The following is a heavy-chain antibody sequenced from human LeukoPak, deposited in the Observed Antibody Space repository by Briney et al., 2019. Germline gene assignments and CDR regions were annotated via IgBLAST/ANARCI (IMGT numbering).Heavy chain of an antibody. V-gene: IGHV1-8*01. CDR3: ARDGYNSRAFDI. Sequence: EASVKVSSKASGYTFTSYDINWVRQATGQGLEWMGWMNPNSGNTGYAQKFQGRVTMTRNTSISTAYMELSSLRSEDTAVYYCARDGYNSRAFDIWGQGTMVTVSS. CDR1: GYTFTSYD. J-gene: IGHJ3*02. CDR2: MNPNSGNT. D-gene: IGHD5-24*01.